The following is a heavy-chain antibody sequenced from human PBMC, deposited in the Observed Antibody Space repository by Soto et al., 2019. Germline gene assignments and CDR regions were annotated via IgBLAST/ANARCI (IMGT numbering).Heavy chain of an antibody. CDR2: ISWNSASI. D-gene: IGHD2-15*01. Sequence: EMQLVESGGGLVQPGRSLRLSCAASGFTFDDYAMHWVRQVPGKGLEWVSGISWNSASIGYADSVKGRFAISRDNSKNMVYLQMNSLRAEDTAVYYCAKDRCSDGSCYLHDSWGQGTLVTVSS. CDR1: GFTFDDYA. J-gene: IGHJ4*02. CDR3: AKDRCSDGSCYLHDS. V-gene: IGHV3-9*01.